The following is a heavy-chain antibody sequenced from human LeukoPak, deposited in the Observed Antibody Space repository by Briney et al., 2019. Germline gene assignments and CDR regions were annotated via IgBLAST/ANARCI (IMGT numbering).Heavy chain of an antibody. D-gene: IGHD2-2*01. V-gene: IGHV3-53*01. Sequence: PGGSLRLSCVVSGVDVNNVYMNWVRHSPQKGLEWLSMMISGGSVDYADSVKSRFSISKDTSRNTIYLQMNSPRVEDTAIYYCAKVPEAGTGYGMDVWGQGTTVTVS. CDR3: AKVPEAGTGYGMDV. CDR2: MISGGSV. CDR1: GVDVNNVY. J-gene: IGHJ6*02.